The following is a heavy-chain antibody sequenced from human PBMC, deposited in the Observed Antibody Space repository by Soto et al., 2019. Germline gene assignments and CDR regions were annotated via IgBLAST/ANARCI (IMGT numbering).Heavy chain of an antibody. CDR1: GGYVSSGSYY. CDR2: IYYSGST. CDR3: ARYIVVVPAARSNWFDP. V-gene: IGHV4-61*01. D-gene: IGHD2-2*01. J-gene: IGHJ5*02. Sequence: SETLSLTCTVSGGYVSSGSYYWSWIRQPPGKGLEWIGHIYYSGSTNYNPSLKSRVTIAVDTSKNQFSLKLSSVTAADTAVYYCARYIVVVPAARSNWFDPWGQGTLVTVSS.